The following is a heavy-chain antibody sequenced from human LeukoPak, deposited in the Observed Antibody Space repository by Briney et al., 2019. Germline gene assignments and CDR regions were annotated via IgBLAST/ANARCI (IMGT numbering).Heavy chain of an antibody. Sequence: PGGSLRLSCAGSGFTFSSSWMSWLRQAPGKGLEWVANIKEDGSEKYYVDSVEGRFTISRDNSKNTLYLQMNSLRAEDTAVYYCALFDHSVSYSAPGLFFDYWGQGTLVTVSS. CDR2: IKEDGSEK. V-gene: IGHV3-7*01. J-gene: IGHJ4*02. CDR1: GFTFSSSW. D-gene: IGHD1-26*01. CDR3: ALFDHSVSYSAPGLFFDY.